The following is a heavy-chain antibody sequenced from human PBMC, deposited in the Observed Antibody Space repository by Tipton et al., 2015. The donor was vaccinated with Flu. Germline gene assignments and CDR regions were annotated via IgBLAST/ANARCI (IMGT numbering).Heavy chain of an antibody. CDR2: VSWNSGNI. V-gene: IGHV3-9*01. CDR1: GFTFNDYA. CDR3: AKDMGYYGDLGGSFDY. Sequence: SLRLSCTASGFTFNDYAIHWVRQAPGKGLEWVSGVSWNSGNIVYADSVKGRFTISRDNAKNSLYLQMNSLRVEDTALYYCAKDMGYYGDLGGSFDYWGQGTLVTVSS. J-gene: IGHJ4*02. D-gene: IGHD3-10*01.